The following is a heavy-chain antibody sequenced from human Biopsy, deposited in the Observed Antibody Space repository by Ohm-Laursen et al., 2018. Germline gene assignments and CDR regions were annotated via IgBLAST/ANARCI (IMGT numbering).Heavy chain of an antibody. CDR2: IVVGSGHT. V-gene: IGHV1-58*01. J-gene: IGHJ6*02. CDR3: AATSTLYYYYAMDV. CDR1: GFTFSSSA. Sequence: VKISCKASGFTFSSSAVQWVRQARGQRLEWIGWIVVGSGHTNYAQKFQERVTITRDMSTSTAYMELTSLRSEDTAVYYCAATSTLYYYYAMDVWDQGTTITVSS.